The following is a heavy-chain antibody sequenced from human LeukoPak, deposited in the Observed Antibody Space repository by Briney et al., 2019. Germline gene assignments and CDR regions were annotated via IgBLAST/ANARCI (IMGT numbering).Heavy chain of an antibody. V-gene: IGHV3-11*06. J-gene: IGHJ3*02. D-gene: IGHD3-10*01. CDR2: INSGGDYT. CDR3: VNAGYVSGTYYSAFDI. CDR1: GFTFSVYY. Sequence: PGGSLRLSCAASGFTFSVYYMSWIRQAPGKGLEWVSYINSGGDYTDYAESVRGRFTISRDNAKNSLYLQMNSLRVEDTAVYYCVNAGYVSGTYYSAFDIWGHGTMVTVSS.